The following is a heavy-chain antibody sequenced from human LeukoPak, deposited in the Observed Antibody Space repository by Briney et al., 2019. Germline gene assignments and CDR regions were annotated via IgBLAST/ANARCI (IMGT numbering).Heavy chain of an antibody. CDR2: MNPNSGNT. CDR3: ARGYGDYIGYYYYYYYMDV. D-gene: IGHD4-17*01. J-gene: IGHJ6*03. V-gene: IGHV1-8*03. CDR1: GYTFTSYD. Sequence: ASVKVSCKASGYTFTSYDINWVRQATGQGLEWMGWMNPNSGNTGYAQKFQGRVTITRNTSISTAYMELSSLRSEDTAVYYCARGYGDYIGYYYYYYYMDVWGKGTTVTDSS.